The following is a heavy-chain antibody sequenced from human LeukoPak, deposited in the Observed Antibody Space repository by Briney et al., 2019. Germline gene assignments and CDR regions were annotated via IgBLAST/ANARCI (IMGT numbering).Heavy chain of an antibody. D-gene: IGHD7-27*01. CDR2: INSGGSGK. Sequence: PGGSLRLSCAASGFAFSSNWMHWVRQTPGKGLVWVSRINSGGSGKSYAASVEGRFTISRDNAKNTLYLQMNSLRAEDTAVYYCATSLGPLTEYWGQGTLVTVSS. V-gene: IGHV3-74*01. J-gene: IGHJ4*02. CDR1: GFAFSSNW. CDR3: ATSLGPLTEY.